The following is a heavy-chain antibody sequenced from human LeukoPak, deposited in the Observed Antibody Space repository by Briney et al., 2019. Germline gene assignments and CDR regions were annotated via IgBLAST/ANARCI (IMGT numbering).Heavy chain of an antibody. CDR1: GLPFSSYW. V-gene: IGHV3-74*01. CDR2: INSDGSST. J-gene: IGHJ4*02. CDR3: ASGGTMVRGVIFY. Sequence: QPGGSLRLSCAASGLPFSSYWMHWVRQAPGKGLVWVSRINSDGSSTSYADSVKGRFSISRDNATTTLYLQMNSLRAEDTAVYYCASGGTMVRGVIFYWGQGTLVTVSS. D-gene: IGHD3-10*01.